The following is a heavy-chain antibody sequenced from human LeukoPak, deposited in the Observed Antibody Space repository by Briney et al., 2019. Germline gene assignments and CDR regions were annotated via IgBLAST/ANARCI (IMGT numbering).Heavy chain of an antibody. V-gene: IGHV3-48*03. CDR3: ARDQGIVASFDY. J-gene: IGHJ4*02. CDR2: ISGSGDST. CDR1: GFTFSSYE. Sequence: GGSLRLSCAASGFTFSSYEMNWVRQAPGKGLEWVSGISGSGDSTYYADSVKGRFTISRDNAKNSLYLQMNSLRAEDTAVYYCARDQGIVASFDYWGQGTLVTVSS. D-gene: IGHD5-12*01.